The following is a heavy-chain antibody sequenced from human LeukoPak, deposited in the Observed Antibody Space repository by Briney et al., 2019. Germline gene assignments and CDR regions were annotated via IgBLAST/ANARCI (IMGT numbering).Heavy chain of an antibody. CDR1: GYTFSAYY. CDR2: INPNSGGT. Sequence: ASVKVSCKASGYTFSAYYIHWVRQAPGQGLEWVGWINPNSGGTEYAQTFQGRFTMTRDTSFSTAYMELTSLRSDDTAVYYCARGRHLDTATFDENYWGQGTLVIVSS. D-gene: IGHD5-18*01. CDR3: ARGRHLDTATFDENY. J-gene: IGHJ4*02. V-gene: IGHV1-2*02.